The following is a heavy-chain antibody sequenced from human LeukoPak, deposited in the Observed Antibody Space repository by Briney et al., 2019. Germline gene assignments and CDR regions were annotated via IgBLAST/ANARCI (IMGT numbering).Heavy chain of an antibody. V-gene: IGHV3-23*01. CDR3: AKNPYGGNSGYYFDY. D-gene: IGHD4-23*01. CDR2: ISGSGGST. CDR1: GFTFSSYA. Sequence: GGSLRLSCAASGFTFSSYAMSWVRQAPGKGLEWVSAISGSGGSTYYADSVKGRFTISRDNSKNTLYLQMNSLRAEDTAVYYCAKNPYGGNSGYYFDYWGQGTLVTVSS. J-gene: IGHJ4*02.